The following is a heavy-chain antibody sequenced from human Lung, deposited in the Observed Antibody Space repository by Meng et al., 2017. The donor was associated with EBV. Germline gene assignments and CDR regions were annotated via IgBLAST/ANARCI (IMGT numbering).Heavy chain of an antibody. CDR2: TYYRSKWYN. V-gene: IGHV6-1*01. J-gene: IGHJ2*01. Sequence: LQQSGPGPVKPSRTPSPTWVISGDSVSSSRAAWTWIRQSPSRGLEWLGRTYYRSKWYNDYAVFVKSRITINPDTSKNQFSLQLNSVTPEDTAVYYCARGATSVFDLWGRGTLVTVSS. CDR3: ARGATSVFDL. CDR1: GDSVSSSRAA.